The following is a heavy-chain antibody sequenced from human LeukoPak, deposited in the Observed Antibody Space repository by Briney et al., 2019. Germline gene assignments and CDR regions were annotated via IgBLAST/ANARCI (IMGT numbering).Heavy chain of an antibody. CDR2: ISAYNGNT. CDR3: AAATYYDYVWGSYDFDY. Sequence: ASVKVSCKASGYTFTSYGISWVRQAPGQGLEWMGWISAYNGNTNYAQKLQGRVTMTTDTSTSTAYMELRSLRSDDTAVYYCAAATYYDYVWGSYDFDYWGQGTLVTVSS. V-gene: IGHV1-18*04. CDR1: GYTFTSYG. J-gene: IGHJ4*02. D-gene: IGHD3-16*01.